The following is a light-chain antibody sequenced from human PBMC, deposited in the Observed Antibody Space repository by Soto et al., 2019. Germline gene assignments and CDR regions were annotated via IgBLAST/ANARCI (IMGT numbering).Light chain of an antibody. CDR3: RSYTSSSTHV. V-gene: IGLV2-14*01. J-gene: IGLJ1*01. CDR1: SSDVGGYDY. Sequence: QSVLTQPASVSGSPGQSIAISCTGTSSDVGGYDYVSWYQQHPGKAPKLMLSDVSNRPSGVSNRFSGSKSGNTASLTISGLQAEDEADYYCRSYTSSSTHVFGTGTKLTVL. CDR2: DVS.